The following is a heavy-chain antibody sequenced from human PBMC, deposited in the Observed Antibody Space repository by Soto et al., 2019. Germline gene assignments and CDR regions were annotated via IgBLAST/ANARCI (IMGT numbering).Heavy chain of an antibody. CDR1: GFTFSSYA. J-gene: IGHJ2*01. V-gene: IGHV3-23*01. CDR2: ISGSGDST. D-gene: IGHD4-4*01. CDR3: ARRNSGWYFDL. Sequence: EVQLLESGGGLVQPGGSLRLSCAASGFTFSSYAMNWVRQAPGKGLQWVSVISGSGDSTYYADSVKGRFTISSDNSKNTLYLQMNSLRAEDTAVYYCARRNSGWYFDLWGSGTLVTVSS.